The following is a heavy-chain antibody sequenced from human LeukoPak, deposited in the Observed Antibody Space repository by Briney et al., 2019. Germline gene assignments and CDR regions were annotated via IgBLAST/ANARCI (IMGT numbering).Heavy chain of an antibody. Sequence: PSETLSLTCAVSGGSISSPNRWRWVRQPPGKGLEWIGEILHSGSTNYNPSLKSRVNMSVDKSKNQFSLRLSSVTAADTAVYYCATYYESSGYRFDYWGQGALVTVSS. J-gene: IGHJ4*02. CDR1: GGSISSPNR. CDR2: ILHSGST. V-gene: IGHV4-4*02. CDR3: ATYYESSGYRFDY. D-gene: IGHD3-22*01.